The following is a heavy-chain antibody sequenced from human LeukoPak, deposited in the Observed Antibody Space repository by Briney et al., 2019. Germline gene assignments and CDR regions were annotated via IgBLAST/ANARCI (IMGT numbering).Heavy chain of an antibody. CDR3: ARTGYGRDYYGMDV. V-gene: IGHV4-59*01. CDR2: THYTGST. CDR1: GDSTSGSY. Sequence: SETLSLTCSVSGDSTSGSYWSWVRHPPGKGLLWIGYTHYTGSTDYNPSLKSRVTISIDTPKNQVSLRVTSVTAADTAVYYCARTGYGRDYYGMDVWGQGTAVTVSS. J-gene: IGHJ6*02. D-gene: IGHD1-26*01.